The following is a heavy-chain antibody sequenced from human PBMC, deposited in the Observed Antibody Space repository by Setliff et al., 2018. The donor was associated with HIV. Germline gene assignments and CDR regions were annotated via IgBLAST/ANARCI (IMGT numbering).Heavy chain of an antibody. Sequence: PSETLSLTCTVSGVSIGTTSHYWGFIRRPPGRGLEWIASVYYSGSDFYTPSLRRRLSISIDTSKNQFSLKLSSVTAADTATYHCVGHEGMRYYYEASGYFFDSWGPGTLVTVSS. V-gene: IGHV4-39*01. D-gene: IGHD3-22*01. CDR2: VYYSGSD. J-gene: IGHJ4*01. CDR3: VGHEGMRYYYEASGYFFDS. CDR1: GVSIGTTSHY.